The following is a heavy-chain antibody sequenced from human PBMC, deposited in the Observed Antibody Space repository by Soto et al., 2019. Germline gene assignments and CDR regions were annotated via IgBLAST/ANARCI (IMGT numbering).Heavy chain of an antibody. CDR1: GYTFTGYD. CDR2: INAGNGNT. D-gene: IGHD3-22*01. CDR3: AVYYYDSSGYYYAY. V-gene: IGHV1-3*01. Sequence: GASVKVSCKASGYTFTGYDMHWVRQAPGQRLEWMGWINAGNGNTKYSQKFQGRVTITRDTSASTAYMELRSLRSDDTAVYYCAVYYYDSSGYYYAYWGQGTRVSVSS. J-gene: IGHJ4*02.